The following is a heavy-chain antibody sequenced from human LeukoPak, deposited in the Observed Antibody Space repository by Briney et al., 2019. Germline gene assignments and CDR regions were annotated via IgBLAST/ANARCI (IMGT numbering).Heavy chain of an antibody. D-gene: IGHD6-13*01. CDR1: GFTFGDYA. J-gene: IGHJ4*02. CDR3: ASSGYSSSLCFDY. Sequence: GGSLRLSCTASGFTFGDYAMSWVRQAPGKGLEWVAVISYDGSNKYYADSVKGRFTISRDNSKNTLYLQMNSLRAEDTAVYYCASSGYSSSLCFDYWGQGTLVTVSS. CDR2: ISYDGSNK. V-gene: IGHV3-30*04.